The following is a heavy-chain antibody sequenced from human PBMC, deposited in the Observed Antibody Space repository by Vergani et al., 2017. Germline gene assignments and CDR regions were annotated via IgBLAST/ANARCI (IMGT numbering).Heavy chain of an antibody. CDR3: AKGLGSTACHHCYPYFDF. CDR1: GFTFSTYA. Sequence: EVQLLESGGGLVQPGGSLRLSCAASGFTFSTYAMTWVRQAPGKGLEWVSTISSDGGSTYYADSVKGRFTISRDNAKNTVYLQMDSLTIEDTAVYFCAKGLGSTACHHCYPYFDFWGPGTLVTVSS. V-gene: IGHV3-23*01. J-gene: IGHJ4*01. D-gene: IGHD2-2*01. CDR2: ISSDGGST.